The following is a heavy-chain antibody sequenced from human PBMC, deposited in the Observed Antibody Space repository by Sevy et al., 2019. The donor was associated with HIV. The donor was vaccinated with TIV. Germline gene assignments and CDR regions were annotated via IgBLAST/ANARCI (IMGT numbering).Heavy chain of an antibody. CDR3: ARDGEMTTEGY. D-gene: IGHD4-17*01. Sequence: GGSLRLSCAASGFTFSSYSMNWVRQAPGKGLGWVSYISSSSSTIYYADSVKGRFTISRDNAKNSLYLEMNSLRAEDTAVYYCARDGEMTTEGYWGQGTLVTVSS. V-gene: IGHV3-48*01. J-gene: IGHJ4*02. CDR2: ISSSSSTI. CDR1: GFTFSSYS.